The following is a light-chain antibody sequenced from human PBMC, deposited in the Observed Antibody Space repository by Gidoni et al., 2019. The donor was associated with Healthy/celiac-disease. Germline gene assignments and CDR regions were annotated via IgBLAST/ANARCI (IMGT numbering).Light chain of an antibody. V-gene: IGKV1-8*01. Sequence: IRMTPSPSSFSASTGERVTITCRESQGIISYLAWYQQKPGKAPKLLISAASTVQSGVPSRFSGSGPGTDLTLTISCLQSEDFATYYCKQYYSYQWTFGQGTKVEIK. CDR2: AAS. CDR1: QGIISY. J-gene: IGKJ1*01. CDR3: KQYYSYQWT.